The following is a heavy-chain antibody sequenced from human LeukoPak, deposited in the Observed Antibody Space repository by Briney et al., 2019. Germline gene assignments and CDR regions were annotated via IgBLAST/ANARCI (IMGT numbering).Heavy chain of an antibody. V-gene: IGHV3-21*01. Sequence: GGSLRLSCAASGFTLSSYSMNWVRQAPGKGLEWVSSISSSSSYRYCADSVKGRFTISRDNAKNSLYLQMNSLRAEDTAVYYCAREGYSPRDGYNFNFDYWGQGTLVTVSS. CDR1: GFTLSSYS. D-gene: IGHD5-24*01. J-gene: IGHJ4*02. CDR3: AREGYSPRDGYNFNFDY. CDR2: ISSSSSYR.